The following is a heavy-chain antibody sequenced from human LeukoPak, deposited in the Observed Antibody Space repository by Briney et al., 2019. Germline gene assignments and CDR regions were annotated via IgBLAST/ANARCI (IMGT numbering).Heavy chain of an antibody. J-gene: IGHJ4*02. Sequence: PGGSLRLSCAASGFTVSSNYMSWVRQAPGKGLEWVSVIYSGGSRYYADSVKGRFTISRDNSKNTLYLQMNSLRAEDTAVYYCARTDSSGYYPILFDYWGQGTLVTVSS. D-gene: IGHD3-22*01. V-gene: IGHV3-53*01. CDR1: GFTVSSNY. CDR3: ARTDSSGYYPILFDY. CDR2: IYSGGSR.